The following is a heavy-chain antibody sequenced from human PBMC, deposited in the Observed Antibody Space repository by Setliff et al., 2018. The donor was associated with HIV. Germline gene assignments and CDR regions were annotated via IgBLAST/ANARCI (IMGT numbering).Heavy chain of an antibody. CDR3: ARDMSPMFPYYFYD. CDR2: VDDTGSP. J-gene: IGHJ4*02. Sequence: SETLSLTCSVSGGSITSHYWTWIRQPPGKGLEWIGYVDDTGSPYYNPSLRSRLTISLDTSKNQFSLRLLSVTSADTAVYYCARDMSPMFPYYFYDWGQGTLVTVSS. D-gene: IGHD3-10*02. CDR1: GGSITSHY. V-gene: IGHV4-59*11.